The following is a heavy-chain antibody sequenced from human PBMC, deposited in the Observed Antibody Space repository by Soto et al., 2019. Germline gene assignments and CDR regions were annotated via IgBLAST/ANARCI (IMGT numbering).Heavy chain of an antibody. Sequence: EVQLLESGGGLVQPGGSLRLSYAASGFTFSSYAMSWVRQAPGKGLEWVSAISGSGGSTYYADSVKGRFTISRDNSKNTLYLQMNSLRAEDTAVYYCAKSQWLVLWAEIDYWGQGTLVTVSS. D-gene: IGHD6-19*01. V-gene: IGHV3-23*01. CDR1: GFTFSSYA. CDR2: ISGSGGST. J-gene: IGHJ4*02. CDR3: AKSQWLVLWAEIDY.